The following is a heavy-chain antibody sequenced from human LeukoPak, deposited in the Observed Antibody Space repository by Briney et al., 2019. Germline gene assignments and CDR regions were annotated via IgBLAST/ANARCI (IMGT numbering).Heavy chain of an antibody. CDR2: IYHSGST. Sequence: PSETLSLTCAVYGGSFSGYYWSWIRQPPGKGLEWIGYIYHSGSTYYNPSLKSRVTISVDRSKNQFSLKLSSVTAADTAVYYCARSQYYYGSGSSIRFDPWGQGTLVTVSS. CDR1: GGSFSGYY. V-gene: IGHV4-34*01. J-gene: IGHJ5*02. D-gene: IGHD3-10*01. CDR3: ARSQYYYGSGSSIRFDP.